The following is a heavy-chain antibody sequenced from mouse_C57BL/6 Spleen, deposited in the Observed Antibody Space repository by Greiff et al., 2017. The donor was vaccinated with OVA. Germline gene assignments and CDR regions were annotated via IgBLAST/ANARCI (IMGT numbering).Heavy chain of an antibody. V-gene: IGHV1-80*01. CDR3: ARTDFYAMDY. J-gene: IGHJ4*01. CDR2: IYPGDGDT. Sequence: QVQLQQSGAELVKPGASVKISCKASGYAFSSYWMNWVKQRPGKGLEWIGQIYPGDGDTNYNGKFKGKATLTADKSSSTSYMHLSSRTSEDSSVYICARTDFYAMDYWGQGTSVTVSS. CDR1: GYAFSSYW.